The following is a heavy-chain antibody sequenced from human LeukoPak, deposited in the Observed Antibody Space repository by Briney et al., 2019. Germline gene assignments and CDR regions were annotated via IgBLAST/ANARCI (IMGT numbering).Heavy chain of an antibody. CDR2: IRNKANRYTT. Sequence: GGSLRLSCGASGFTFSDHHMDWVRKSPGEGLEWFARIRNKANRYTTEYAASVKGRFTISRDDSENSLYLQMDSLKTEDTAVYYCARSPLGIAPFDYWGQGTLVTVSS. D-gene: IGHD7-27*01. CDR3: ARSPLGIAPFDY. V-gene: IGHV3-72*01. J-gene: IGHJ4*02. CDR1: GFTFSDHH.